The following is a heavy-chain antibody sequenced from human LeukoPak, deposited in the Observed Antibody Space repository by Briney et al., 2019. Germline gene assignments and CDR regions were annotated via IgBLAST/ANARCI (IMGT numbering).Heavy chain of an antibody. J-gene: IGHJ4*02. CDR1: GGSISSSTYS. V-gene: IGHV4-31*03. CDR2: VYYSGAT. Sequence: SETLSLTCTVSGGSISSSTYSWNWIRQRPGKGLEWIGYVYYSGATYYNPSLESRITVSVDTSKNQFSLKLSSVSAADTAVYYCASTTIFGPYFDYWGQGTLVTVSS. D-gene: IGHD3-3*01. CDR3: ASTTIFGPYFDY.